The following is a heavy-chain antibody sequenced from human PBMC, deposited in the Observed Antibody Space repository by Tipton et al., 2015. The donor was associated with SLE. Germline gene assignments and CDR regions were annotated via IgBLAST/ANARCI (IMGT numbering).Heavy chain of an antibody. CDR1: GGSFSGYY. CDR3: ARVVHVLWFGAYMDV. V-gene: IGHV4-34*01. CDR2: INHSGST. J-gene: IGHJ6*03. Sequence: AGLVKPSETLSLTCAVYGGSFSGYYWSWIRQPPGKGLEWIGEINHSGSTNYNPSLKSRVTISVDTSKNQFSLKLSSVTAADTAVYYCARVVHVLWFGAYMDVWGKWTTVTVSS. D-gene: IGHD3-10*01.